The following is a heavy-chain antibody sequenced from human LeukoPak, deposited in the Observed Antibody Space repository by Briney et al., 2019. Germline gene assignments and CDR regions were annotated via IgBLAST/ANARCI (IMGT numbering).Heavy chain of an antibody. CDR1: GDSVSGHY. CDR3: ARAPMAITTSVFPDAFDF. D-gene: IGHD5-12*01. Sequence: MPSETLSLTCTVSGDSVSGHYWSWIRQSPGKGLEWIGYVSYSGGTNYNPSLKRRVSISLDTSKTQFSLKLSSPAAADPAVYYCARAPMAITTSVFPDAFDFWGQGTMVTVSS. CDR2: VSYSGGT. V-gene: IGHV4-59*02. J-gene: IGHJ3*01.